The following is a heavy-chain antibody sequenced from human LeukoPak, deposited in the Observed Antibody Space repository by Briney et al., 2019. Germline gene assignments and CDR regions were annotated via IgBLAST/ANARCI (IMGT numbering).Heavy chain of an antibody. D-gene: IGHD6-13*01. CDR1: GGSISSYY. CDR3: ARDLYSSSWLNYFDY. J-gene: IGHJ4*02. Sequence: SETLSLTCTVSGGSISSYYWSWIRQPPGKGLEWIGYIYYSGSTNYNPSLKSRATISVDTSKNQFSLKLSSVTAADTAVYYCARDLYSSSWLNYFDYWGQGTLVTVSS. V-gene: IGHV4-59*01. CDR2: IYYSGST.